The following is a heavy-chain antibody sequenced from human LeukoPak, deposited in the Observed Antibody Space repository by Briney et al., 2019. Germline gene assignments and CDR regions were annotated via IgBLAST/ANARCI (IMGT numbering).Heavy chain of an antibody. V-gene: IGHV1-24*01. CDR3: ATLTGYCSGGSCYDAFDI. CDR2: FDPEDGET. J-gene: IGHJ3*02. D-gene: IGHD2-15*01. CDR1: GYTLTELS. Sequence: ASVKVSCKASGYTLTELSMHWVRQAPGKGLEWMGGFDPEDGETIYAQKFQGRVTMTEDTSTDTAYMELSSLRSEDTAVYYCATLTGYCSGGSCYDAFDIWGQGTMVTVSS.